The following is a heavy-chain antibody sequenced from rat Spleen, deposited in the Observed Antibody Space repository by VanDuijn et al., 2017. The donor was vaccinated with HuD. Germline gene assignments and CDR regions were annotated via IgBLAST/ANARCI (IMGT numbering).Heavy chain of an antibody. CDR3: ARRHYGYTDYFDY. CDR2: ISPSGGST. J-gene: IGHJ2*01. V-gene: IGHV5-19*01. CDR1: GFTFSHYG. Sequence: EVQLVESGGGLVQPGRSLKLSCAASGFTFSHYGMHWIRQAPTKGLEWVASISPSGGSTFYRDSVKGRFTISRDIAENTLYLQMDSLRSEDTATYYCARRHYGYTDYFDYWGQGVMVPVSS. D-gene: IGHD1-11*01.